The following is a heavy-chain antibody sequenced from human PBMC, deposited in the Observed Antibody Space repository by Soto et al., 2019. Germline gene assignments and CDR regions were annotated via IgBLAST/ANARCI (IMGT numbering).Heavy chain of an antibody. CDR3: ARDLSSSSENWFGP. D-gene: IGHD6-6*01. V-gene: IGHV4-38-2*02. Sequence: PSETLSLTCAVSGYSISSGYYWGWIRQPPGKGLEWIGSMYHSGNTYYNPSLKSRVTISVDTSKNQFSLKLSSVTAADTAVYYCARDLSSSSENWFGPWGQGILVTVSS. J-gene: IGHJ5*02. CDR2: MYHSGNT. CDR1: GYSISSGYY.